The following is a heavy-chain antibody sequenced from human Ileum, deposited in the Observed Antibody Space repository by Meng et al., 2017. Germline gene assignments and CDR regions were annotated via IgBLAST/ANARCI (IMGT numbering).Heavy chain of an antibody. CDR3: ARADYVRYFDL. J-gene: IGHJ2*01. D-gene: IGHD3-10*02. CDR1: GGSIEGINW. Sequence: QGQLRQSGPGRVKPAETLSLPSADSGGSIEGINWWTWIRQPPGQGLEWIGEVYHSGSTHYTPSLQSRVTISIDNSKNRFSLSLNSVTAADTAIYYCARADYVRYFDLWGRGTLVTVSS. CDR2: VYHSGST. V-gene: IGHV4-4*02.